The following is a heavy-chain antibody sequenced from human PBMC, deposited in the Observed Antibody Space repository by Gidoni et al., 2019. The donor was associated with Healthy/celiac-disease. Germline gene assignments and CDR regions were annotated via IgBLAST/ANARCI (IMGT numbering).Heavy chain of an antibody. D-gene: IGHD6-13*01. CDR3: AKGVGSSRGDYFDY. J-gene: IGHJ4*02. Sequence: EVQLLESGGGLVQPGGSLILSCAASGFTFSSYAMSWVRQAPGKGLEWVSAISGRGVSKYYADSVKGRFTISRDNSKNTLYLKMNSLRAEDTAVYYCAKGVGSSRGDYFDYWGQGTLVTVSS. V-gene: IGHV3-23*01. CDR2: ISGRGVSK. CDR1: GFTFSSYA.